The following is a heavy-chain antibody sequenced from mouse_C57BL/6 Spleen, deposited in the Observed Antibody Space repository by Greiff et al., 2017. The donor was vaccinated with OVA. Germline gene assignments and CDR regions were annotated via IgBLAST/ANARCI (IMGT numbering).Heavy chain of an antibody. V-gene: IGHV1-42*01. CDR2: INPSTGGT. J-gene: IGHJ2*01. Sequence: DVQLQESGPELVKPGASVKISCKASGYSFTGYYMNWVKQSPEKSLEWIGEINPSTGGTTYNQKFKAKATLTVDKSSSTAYMQLKSLASEDSAVYYCARQGDGYGDYWGQGTTLTVSS. D-gene: IGHD2-2*01. CDR3: ARQGDGYGDY. CDR1: GYSFTGYY.